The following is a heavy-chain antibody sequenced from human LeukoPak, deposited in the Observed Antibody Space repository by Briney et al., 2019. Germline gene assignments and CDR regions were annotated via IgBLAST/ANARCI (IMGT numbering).Heavy chain of an antibody. Sequence: PGGSLRLSCAASGFTFSNAWMSWVRHAPGKGLECVGRIKSKTDGGTTDYAAPVKGRFTSSRDDSKNTLYLQMNSLKTEDTAVYYCTTGPRDTPRGSTDYWGQGTLVTVSS. CDR2: IKSKTDGGTT. D-gene: IGHD1-1*01. J-gene: IGHJ4*02. CDR3: TTGPRDTPRGSTDY. V-gene: IGHV3-15*01. CDR1: GFTFSNAW.